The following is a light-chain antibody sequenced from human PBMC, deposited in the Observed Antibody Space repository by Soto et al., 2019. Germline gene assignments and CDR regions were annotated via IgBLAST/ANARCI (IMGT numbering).Light chain of an antibody. CDR2: YDD. CDR3: AAWDDSLNGQV. V-gene: IGLV1-36*01. Sequence: QSVLTQPPSVSEAPRQRVTISCSGSSSNIGNNAVNWYQQHPGKAPKLLIYYDDLLPSGVSDRFSGSKSGTSASLAISGLQSEDEADYYCAAWDDSLNGQVFGTGTQLTVL. J-gene: IGLJ1*01. CDR1: SSNIGNNA.